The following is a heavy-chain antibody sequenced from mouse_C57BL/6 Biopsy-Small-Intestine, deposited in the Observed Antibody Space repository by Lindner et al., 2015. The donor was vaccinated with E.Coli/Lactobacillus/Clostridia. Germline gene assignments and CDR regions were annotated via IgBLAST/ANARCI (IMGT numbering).Heavy chain of an antibody. D-gene: IGHD1-2*01. CDR3: ARSIYGWDWYFDV. Sequence: VQLQESGAELMKPGASVKLSCKATGYTFTGYWIEWVKQRPGHGPEWIGEILPGSGNTNYNEKFKGKATFTADTSSNTAYMQLSSLTTEDSAIYYCARSIYGWDWYFDVWGTGTTVTVSS. V-gene: IGHV1-9*01. J-gene: IGHJ1*03. CDR1: GYTFTGYW. CDR2: ILPGSGNT.